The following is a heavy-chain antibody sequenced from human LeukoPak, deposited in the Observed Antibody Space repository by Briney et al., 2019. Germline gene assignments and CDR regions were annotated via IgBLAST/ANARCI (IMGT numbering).Heavy chain of an antibody. Sequence: SETLSLTYTVSGGSVSSGGYYWSWIRQPPGKGLEWIGYIYYTGSTNYSPSLKSRVTISVDTSKNQFSLKLSSVTAADTAVYYCAGDYYGSGVNWFDPWGQGTLVTVSS. J-gene: IGHJ5*02. D-gene: IGHD3-10*01. CDR3: AGDYYGSGVNWFDP. V-gene: IGHV4-61*08. CDR1: GGSVSSGGYY. CDR2: IYYTGST.